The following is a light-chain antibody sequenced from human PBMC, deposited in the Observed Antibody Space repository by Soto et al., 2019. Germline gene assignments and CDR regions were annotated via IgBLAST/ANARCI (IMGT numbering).Light chain of an antibody. CDR2: MVS. CDR1: SRDVGNYNY. Sequence: QSVLTQPASVSGSPGQSITISCTGTSRDVGNYNYVSWYQQYPGRVPKLLIYMVSNRASGVSNRFSGSKSGNTASLTISGLQAEYEADYFCTSPTPGSLYVFGTGTKVTGL. J-gene: IGLJ1*01. V-gene: IGLV2-14*01. CDR3: TSPTPGSLYV.